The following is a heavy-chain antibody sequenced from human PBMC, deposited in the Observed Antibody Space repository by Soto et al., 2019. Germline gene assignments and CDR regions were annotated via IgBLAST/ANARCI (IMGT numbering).Heavy chain of an antibody. J-gene: IGHJ6*02. CDR3: TTDSVTTSKTPFGPDYYYYGMDV. D-gene: IGHD4-17*01. CDR1: GFTFSNAW. Sequence: GGSLRLSCAASGFTFSNAWMNWVRQAPGKGLEWVGRIKSKTDGGTTDYAAPVKGRFTISRDDSKNTLYLQMNSLKTEDTAVYYCTTDSVTTSKTPFGPDYYYYGMDVWGQGTTVTVSS. CDR2: IKSKTDGGTT. V-gene: IGHV3-15*07.